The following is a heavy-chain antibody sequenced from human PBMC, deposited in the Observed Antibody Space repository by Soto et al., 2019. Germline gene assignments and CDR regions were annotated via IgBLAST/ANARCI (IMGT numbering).Heavy chain of an antibody. CDR1: GFTFSSYG. J-gene: IGHJ6*02. CDR3: ARDRASIVGSYVHYYYGMDV. CDR2: IWYDGSNK. Sequence: QVQLVESGGGVVQPGRSLRLSCAASGFTFSSYGMHWVRQAPGKGLEWVAVIWYDGSNKYYADSVKGRFTISRDNSKNPLYLQMNSLRAEDTAVYYCARDRASIVGSYVHYYYGMDVWGQGTTVTVSS. D-gene: IGHD1-26*01. V-gene: IGHV3-33*01.